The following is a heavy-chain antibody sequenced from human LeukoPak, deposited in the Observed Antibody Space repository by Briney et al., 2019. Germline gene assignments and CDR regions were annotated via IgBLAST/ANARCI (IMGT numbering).Heavy chain of an antibody. V-gene: IGHV3-7*01. CDR3: ARGFIKLDY. D-gene: IGHD1-1*01. CDR1: GFTFSSYW. J-gene: IGHJ4*02. CDR2: IKQDGSEK. Sequence: GGSLRLSCAAPGFTFSSYWMSWVRQAPGKGLEWVANIKQDGSEKYYVDSVKGRFTISRDNAKNSLYLQTNSLRAEDTAVYYCARGFIKLDYWGQGTLVTVSS.